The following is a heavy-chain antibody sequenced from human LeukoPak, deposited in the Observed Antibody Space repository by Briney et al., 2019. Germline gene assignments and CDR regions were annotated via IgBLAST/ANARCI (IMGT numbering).Heavy chain of an antibody. V-gene: IGHV3-74*01. J-gene: IGHJ4*02. D-gene: IGHD1-1*01. Sequence: GESLRLSCAASGFTFSSYWMHWVRQAPGKGLVCVSRINRDGSSTSYADSVKGRFTISRDNAKNSLYLQMNSLRAEDTAVYYCARAGTTYVDYWGQGTLVTVSS. CDR1: GFTFSSYW. CDR2: INRDGSST. CDR3: ARAGTTYVDY.